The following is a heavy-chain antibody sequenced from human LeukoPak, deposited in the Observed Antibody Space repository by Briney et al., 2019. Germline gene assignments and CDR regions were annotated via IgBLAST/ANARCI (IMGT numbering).Heavy chain of an antibody. CDR1: AFTFHDYG. CDR3: ARAKDCSSITCPFDT. Sequence: GGSLRLSCAASAFTFHDYGMSWVRQAPGKGLEWVSSINWNSGSTGYADSVKGRFSISRDNGKNSLYLQMNSLRAEDTALYYCARAKDCSSITCPFDTWGQGTMVTVSS. CDR2: INWNSGST. V-gene: IGHV3-20*04. D-gene: IGHD2-2*01. J-gene: IGHJ3*02.